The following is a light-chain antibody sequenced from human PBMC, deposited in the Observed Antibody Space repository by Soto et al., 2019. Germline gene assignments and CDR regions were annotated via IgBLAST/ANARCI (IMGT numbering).Light chain of an antibody. CDR3: CSYAGSYFYV. Sequence: QSALTQPRSVSGSPGQSVTISCTGTSSDVGCYNYVSWYQQHPGKAPKLMIYDVSKRPSGVPDRFSGSKSGNTAYLTISGLQAEDEADYYCCSYAGSYFYVFGTGTKVTVL. J-gene: IGLJ1*01. V-gene: IGLV2-11*01. CDR1: SSDVGCYNY. CDR2: DVS.